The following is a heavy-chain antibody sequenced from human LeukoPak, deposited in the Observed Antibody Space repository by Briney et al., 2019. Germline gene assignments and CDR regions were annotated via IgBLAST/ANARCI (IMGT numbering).Heavy chain of an antibody. V-gene: IGHV1-3*01. CDR2: INAGNGNT. D-gene: IGHD5-12*01. CDR3: ARDGGPYSGYGSIPFDY. J-gene: IGHJ4*02. CDR1: GGTFSSYA. Sequence: SVKVSCKASGGTFSSYAISWVRQAPGQRLEWMGWINAGNGNTKYSQKFQGRVTITRDTSASTAYMELSSLRSEDTAVYYCARDGGPYSGYGSIPFDYWGQGTLVTVSS.